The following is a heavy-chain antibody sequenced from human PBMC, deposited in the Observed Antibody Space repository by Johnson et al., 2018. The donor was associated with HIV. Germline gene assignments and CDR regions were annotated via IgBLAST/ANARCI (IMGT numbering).Heavy chain of an antibody. CDR2: ISYGSNI. D-gene: IGHD6-13*01. V-gene: IGHV3-30*04. CDR3: ARGKGAAVGLDAFDI. J-gene: IGHJ3*02. Sequence: QVQLVESGGGVVQPGRSLRLSCAASAFTSSSYSMHWVRQAPGKGLEWVAVISYGSNIYKADYVKGRFTISRDNAKNSLFLQMNSLRAEDTAVYYCARGKGAAVGLDAFDIWGQGTMVTVSS. CDR1: AFTSSSYS.